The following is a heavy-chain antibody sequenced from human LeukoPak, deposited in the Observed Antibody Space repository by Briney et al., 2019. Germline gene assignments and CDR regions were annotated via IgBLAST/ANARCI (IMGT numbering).Heavy chain of an antibody. CDR2: INPNSGGT. D-gene: IGHD3-10*01. CDR1: GGTFSSYA. J-gene: IGHJ3*02. Sequence: GALVKVSCKASGGTFSSYAISWVRQAPGQGLEWMGWINPNSGGTKCAQKFQGRVNMTRDTSISTAYMELNMTRDTSRDTSISTAYMELSRLRSDDTAVYYCARMNDAFDIWGQGTMVTVSS. CDR3: TAYMELSRLRSDDTAVYYCARMNDAFDI. V-gene: IGHV1-2*02.